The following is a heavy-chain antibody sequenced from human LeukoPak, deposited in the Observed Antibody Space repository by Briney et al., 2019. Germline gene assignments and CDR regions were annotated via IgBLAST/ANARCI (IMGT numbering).Heavy chain of an antibody. V-gene: IGHV4-39*07. Sequence: RASETLSLTCTVSGGSISSSSYYWGWIRQPPGKGLQWIGSIYYSGSTYYNPSLKSRVTISVDTSKNQFSLKLSSVTAADTAVYYCARIAVAGTYFDYWGQGTLVTVSS. CDR1: GGSISSSSYY. CDR2: IYYSGST. CDR3: ARIAVAGTYFDY. J-gene: IGHJ4*02. D-gene: IGHD6-19*01.